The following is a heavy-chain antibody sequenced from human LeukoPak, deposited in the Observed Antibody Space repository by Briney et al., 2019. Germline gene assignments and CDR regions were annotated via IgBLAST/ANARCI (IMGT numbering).Heavy chain of an antibody. Sequence: SVKVSCKASGGTFSSYAISWVRQAPGQGLEWMGGTIPIFGTANSAQKFQGRVTITADESTSTAYMELSSLRSEDTAVYCCARYYGSGSCPYYFDYWGQGTLVTVSS. V-gene: IGHV1-69*13. CDR2: TIPIFGTA. D-gene: IGHD3-10*01. J-gene: IGHJ4*02. CDR1: GGTFSSYA. CDR3: ARYYGSGSCPYYFDY.